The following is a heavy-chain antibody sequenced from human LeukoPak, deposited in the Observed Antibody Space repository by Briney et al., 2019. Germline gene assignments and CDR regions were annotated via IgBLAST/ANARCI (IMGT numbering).Heavy chain of an antibody. V-gene: IGHV4-38-2*01. Sequence: PSETLSLTXAVSSYSISSGYYWGWMRHPPGKGLECIGSIYHSGSTYYNPSLKSRVTISVDTSKNQFSLELSSVTAADTAVYYCARIPAAFNYYFDYWGQGTLVTVSS. CDR1: SYSISSGYY. J-gene: IGHJ4*02. CDR2: IYHSGST. CDR3: ARIPAAFNYYFDY. D-gene: IGHD2-2*01.